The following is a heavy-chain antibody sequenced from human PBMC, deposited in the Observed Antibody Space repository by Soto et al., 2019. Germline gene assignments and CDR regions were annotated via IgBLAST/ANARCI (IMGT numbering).Heavy chain of an antibody. V-gene: IGHV3-21*01. CDR3: ARVYGFLEWLLDVYYMAV. CDR2: ISSSSSNI. Sequence: PGGSLRLSCAASGFTFSSYSMNWVRQAPGKGLEWVSSISSSSSNIYYADSVKGRFTISRDNAKNSLYLQMNSLRAEDTAVYYCARVYGFLEWLLDVYYMAVSGKGTTVTVSS. D-gene: IGHD3-3*01. J-gene: IGHJ6*03. CDR1: GFTFSSYS.